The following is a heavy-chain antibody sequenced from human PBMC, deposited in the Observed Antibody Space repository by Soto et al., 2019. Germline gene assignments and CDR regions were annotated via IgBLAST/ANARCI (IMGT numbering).Heavy chain of an antibody. CDR1: GGTFSSYA. D-gene: IGHD5-18*01. Sequence: GASVKVSCKASGGTFSSYAISWVRQAPGQGLEWMGGIIPIFGTANYAQKFQGRVTITADESTSTAYMELSSLRSEDSAVYYCASPGYSYGALYFDYWGQGTLVTVSS. V-gene: IGHV1-69*13. J-gene: IGHJ4*02. CDR2: IIPIFGTA. CDR3: ASPGYSYGALYFDY.